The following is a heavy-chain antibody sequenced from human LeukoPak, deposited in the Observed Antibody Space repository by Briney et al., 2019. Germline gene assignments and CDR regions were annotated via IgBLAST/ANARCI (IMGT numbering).Heavy chain of an antibody. CDR2: INHSGST. Sequence: PETLSLTCAVYGGSFSGYYWSWIRQPPGKGLEWTGEINHSGSTNYNPSLKSRVTISVDTSKNQFSLKLSSVTAADTAVYYCARGQYSSSASWAYWGQGTLVTVSS. CDR3: ARGQYSSSASWAY. V-gene: IGHV4-34*01. J-gene: IGHJ4*02. D-gene: IGHD6-6*01. CDR1: GGSFSGYY.